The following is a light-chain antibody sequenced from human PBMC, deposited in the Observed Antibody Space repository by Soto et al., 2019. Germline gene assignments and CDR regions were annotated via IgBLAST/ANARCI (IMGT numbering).Light chain of an antibody. Sequence: EIVLTQSPATLSLSPGERATLSCRASQSVSSYLAGYQQKPGQAPRLLIYDASNRATGIPARISGSGSGTDFTLTISNLEPEDFAVVYCQQRSNWPPLTFGGGTKVEIK. J-gene: IGKJ4*01. CDR2: DAS. CDR1: QSVSSY. V-gene: IGKV3-11*01. CDR3: QQRSNWPPLT.